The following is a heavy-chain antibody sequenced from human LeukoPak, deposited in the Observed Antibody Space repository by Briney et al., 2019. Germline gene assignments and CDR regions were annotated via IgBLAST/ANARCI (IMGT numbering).Heavy chain of an antibody. V-gene: IGHV1-69*13. Sequence: ASVKVSCKASGGTFSSYAISWVRQAPGQGLEWMGGIIPIFGTANYAQKFQGRVTITADESTSTAYMELSSLRSEDTAVYYCARDLSLIAAAGGYWGQGTLVTVSS. J-gene: IGHJ4*02. CDR3: ARDLSLIAAAGGY. CDR1: GGTFSSYA. CDR2: IIPIFGTA. D-gene: IGHD6-13*01.